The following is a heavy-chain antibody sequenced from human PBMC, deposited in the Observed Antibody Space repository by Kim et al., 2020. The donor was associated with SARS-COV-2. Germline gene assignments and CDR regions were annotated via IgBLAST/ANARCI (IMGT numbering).Heavy chain of an antibody. D-gene: IGHD3-22*01. CDR1: GGSISSGGYY. CDR3: ARDPSIRIVVSGAEYYYSYGMDV. CDR2: IYYSGST. Sequence: SETLSLTCTVSGGSISSGGYYWSWIRQHPGKGLEWIGYIYYSGSTYYNPSLKSRVTISVDTSKNQFSLKLSSVTAADTAVYYCARDPSIRIVVSGAEYYYSYGMDVWGQGATVTVSS. J-gene: IGHJ6*02. V-gene: IGHV4-31*03.